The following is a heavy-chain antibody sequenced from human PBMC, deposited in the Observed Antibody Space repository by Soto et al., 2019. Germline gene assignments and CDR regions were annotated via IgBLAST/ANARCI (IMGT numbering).Heavy chain of an antibody. D-gene: IGHD1-26*01. CDR3: ARSKTHRELVGATDY. CDR2: INPSGGNT. Sequence: ASVKVSCKASGYTFTSYYMHWVRQAPGQGLEWMGIINPSGGNTSYAQKFQGRVTMTRDTSTSTVYMELSSLRSEDTAVYYCARSKTHRELVGATDYWGQGTLVIVSS. CDR1: GYTFTSYY. V-gene: IGHV1-46*01. J-gene: IGHJ4*02.